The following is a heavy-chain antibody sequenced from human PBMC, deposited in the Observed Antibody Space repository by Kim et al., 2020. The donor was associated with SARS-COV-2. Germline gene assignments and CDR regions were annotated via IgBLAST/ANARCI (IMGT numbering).Heavy chain of an antibody. D-gene: IGHD5-12*01. CDR3: ARDRDGYKGGMDV. J-gene: IGHJ6*02. V-gene: IGHV3-30*01. Sequence: YAGSVKGRFTISRENSKNTLYLQMNSLGAEETAVYYCARDRDGYKGGMDVWGQGTTVTVSS.